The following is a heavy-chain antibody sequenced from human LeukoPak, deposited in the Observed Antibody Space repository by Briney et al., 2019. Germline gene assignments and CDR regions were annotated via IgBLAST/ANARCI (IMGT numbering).Heavy chain of an antibody. J-gene: IGHJ5*02. D-gene: IGHD3-3*01. CDR1: GFTFSSYS. CDR2: ISSSSSYI. Sequence: GGSLRFSCAASGFTFSSYSMNWVRQAPGKGLEWVSSISSSSSYIYYADSVKGRFTISRDNAKNSLYLQMNSLRAEDTAVYYCARGAVVIIDNWFDPWGQGTLVTVSS. V-gene: IGHV3-21*01. CDR3: ARGAVVIIDNWFDP.